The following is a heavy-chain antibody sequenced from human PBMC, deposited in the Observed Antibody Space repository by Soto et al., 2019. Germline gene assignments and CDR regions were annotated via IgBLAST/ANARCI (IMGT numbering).Heavy chain of an antibody. J-gene: IGHJ5*02. CDR2: IHYSGST. CDR3: ARVPAVASTIPSLWFDP. CDR1: GGSISRYY. V-gene: IGHV4-59*01. D-gene: IGHD6-19*01. Sequence: WETLSLTCNVSGGSISRYYWSWIRQPPGKGLEWTGYIHYSGSTKYNPSLKSRVTISVDTSKNQFSLKLTSVTAADTAVYFCARVPAVASTIPSLWFDPWGQGTLVTVSS.